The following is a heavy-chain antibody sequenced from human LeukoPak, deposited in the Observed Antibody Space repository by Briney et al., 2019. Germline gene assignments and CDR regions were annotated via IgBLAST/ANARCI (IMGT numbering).Heavy chain of an antibody. CDR1: GGSFSGYY. Sequence: PSETLSLTCAVYGGSFSGYYWSWIRQPPGKGLEWIGEINHSGSTNYNPSLKSRVTISVDTSKNQFSLKLSSVTAADTAVYYCASQGSSSSYYFDYWGQGTLVTVSS. CDR2: INHSGST. CDR3: ASQGSSSSYYFDY. V-gene: IGHV4-34*01. D-gene: IGHD6-6*01. J-gene: IGHJ4*02.